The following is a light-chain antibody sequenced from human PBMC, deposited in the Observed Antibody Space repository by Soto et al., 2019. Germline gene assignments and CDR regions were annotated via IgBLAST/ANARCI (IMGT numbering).Light chain of an antibody. J-gene: IGKJ1*01. V-gene: IGKV3-15*01. CDR1: QSVSSN. CDR3: QQYNNWRT. Sequence: VLTLSPDTRSVYTVELDTLCFRASQSVSSNLAWYQQKPGQAPRRRIYGASTRATGIPARFCGSGSGTELTLTISSLQSEDFAVYYCQQYNNWRTFGQGTKV. CDR2: GAS.